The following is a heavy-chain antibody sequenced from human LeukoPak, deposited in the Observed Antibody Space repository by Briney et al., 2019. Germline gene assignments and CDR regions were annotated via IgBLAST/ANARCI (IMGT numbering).Heavy chain of an antibody. CDR2: INPSGGST. Sequence: ASVKVSCKASGYTFTSYYMHWVRQGPGQGLEWMGIINPSGGSTSYAQTLQGRVTMTRDTSTSTVYMELSSLRSEDTAVYYCARDEDGAYCGGACPASYWGQGTLVNVSS. J-gene: IGHJ4*02. D-gene: IGHD2-21*02. CDR3: ARDEDGAYCGGACPASY. V-gene: IGHV1-46*01. CDR1: GYTFTSYY.